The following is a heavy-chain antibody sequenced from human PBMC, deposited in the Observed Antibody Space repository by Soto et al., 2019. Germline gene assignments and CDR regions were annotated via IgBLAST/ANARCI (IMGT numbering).Heavy chain of an antibody. CDR3: ARVLGASGMDV. Sequence: QVQLVQSGAEVKKAGASVRLSCKASGYTFSTYYIHWVRQAPGQGLEWMGILNSNTGGTSYAQKFQGRVTMTRDTSTTTVYMELTSLRSDDTGVYYCARVLGASGMDVWGQGTTVTVSS. J-gene: IGHJ6*02. CDR1: GYTFSTYY. V-gene: IGHV1-46*01. CDR2: LNSNTGGT.